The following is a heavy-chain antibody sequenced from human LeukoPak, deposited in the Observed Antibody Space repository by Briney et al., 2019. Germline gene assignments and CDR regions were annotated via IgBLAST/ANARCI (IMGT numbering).Heavy chain of an antibody. CDR3: AKDRGDIVVVPAAIQPFDP. V-gene: IGHV3-30*18. CDR1: GFTFSSYG. D-gene: IGHD2-2*01. J-gene: IGHJ5*02. CDR2: ISYDGSNK. Sequence: GASLRLSCAASGFTFSSYGMHWVRQAPGKGLEWVAVISYDGSNKYYADSVKGRFAISRDNSKNTLYLQMNSLRAEDTAVYYCAKDRGDIVVVPAAIQPFDPWGQGTLVTVSS.